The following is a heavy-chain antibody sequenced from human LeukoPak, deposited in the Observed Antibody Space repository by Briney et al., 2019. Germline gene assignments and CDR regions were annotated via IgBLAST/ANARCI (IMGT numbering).Heavy chain of an antibody. J-gene: IGHJ3*02. Sequence: GGSLRLSCAASGFTFSSYAMHWVRQAPGKGLEWVAVISYDGSNKYYADSVKGRFTISRDNSKNTLYLQMNSLRAEETAVYYCARDPRYCSVTSCPDAFDIWGQGTMVTVSS. CDR3: ARDPRYCSVTSCPDAFDI. CDR2: ISYDGSNK. D-gene: IGHD2-2*01. V-gene: IGHV3-30-3*01. CDR1: GFTFSSYA.